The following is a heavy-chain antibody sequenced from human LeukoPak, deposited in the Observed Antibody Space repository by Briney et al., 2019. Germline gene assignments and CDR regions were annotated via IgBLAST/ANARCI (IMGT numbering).Heavy chain of an antibody. CDR3: ARVRYSSSWYDYAFDI. CDR2: ISSSSSYI. D-gene: IGHD6-13*01. V-gene: IGHV3-21*01. Sequence: GGSLRLSCAASGFTFSSYSMNWVRQAPGKGLEWVSSISSSSSYIYYADSVEGRFTISRDNAKNSLYLQMNSLRAEDTAVYYCARVRYSSSWYDYAFDIWGQGTMVTVSS. J-gene: IGHJ3*02. CDR1: GFTFSSYS.